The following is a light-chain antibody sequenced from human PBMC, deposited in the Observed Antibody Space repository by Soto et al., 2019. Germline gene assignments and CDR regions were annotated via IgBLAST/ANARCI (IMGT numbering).Light chain of an antibody. Sequence: EIVLTQSPGTLSLSPGERATLSCRASQSVSSNFLAWYQQKPGQAPRLLIFGASNRATGIPGRFSGSGSGTXXXXXXTRLEPEDFAVYYCQQYDSSPTFGQGTKVDIK. J-gene: IGKJ1*01. CDR2: GAS. CDR3: QQYDSSPT. CDR1: QSVSSNF. V-gene: IGKV3-20*01.